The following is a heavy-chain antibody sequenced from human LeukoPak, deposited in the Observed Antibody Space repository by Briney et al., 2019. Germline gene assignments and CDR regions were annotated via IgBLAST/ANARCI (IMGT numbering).Heavy chain of an antibody. CDR1: GFTFSSYS. V-gene: IGHV3-21*04. Sequence: PGGSLRLSCAASGFTFSSYSMNWVRQAPGKGLEWVSSISSSSSYIYYADSVKGRFTISRDNAKNSLYLQMNSLRADDTAVYYCAKVCMRALYDSSGYRIRGPQGSYDYWGQGTLVTVSS. D-gene: IGHD3-22*01. CDR3: AKVCMRALYDSSGYRIRGPQGSYDY. J-gene: IGHJ4*02. CDR2: ISSSSSYI.